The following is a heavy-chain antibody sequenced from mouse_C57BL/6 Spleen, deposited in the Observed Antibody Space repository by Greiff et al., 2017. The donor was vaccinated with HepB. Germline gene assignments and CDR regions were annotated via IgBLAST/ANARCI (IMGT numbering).Heavy chain of an antibody. CDR3: ARGILLRPYAMDY. CDR2: ISSGSSTI. J-gene: IGHJ4*01. V-gene: IGHV5-17*01. CDR1: GFTFSDYG. Sequence: EVQWVESGGGLVKPGGSLKLSCAASGFTFSDYGMHWVRQAPEKGLEWVAYISSGSSTIYYADTVKGRFTISRDNAKNTLFLQMTSLRSEDTAMYYCARGILLRPYAMDYWGQGTSVTVSS. D-gene: IGHD1-1*01.